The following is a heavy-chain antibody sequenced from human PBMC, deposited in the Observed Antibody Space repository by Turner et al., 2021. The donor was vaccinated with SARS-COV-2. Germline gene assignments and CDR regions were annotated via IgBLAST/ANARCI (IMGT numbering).Heavy chain of an antibody. J-gene: IGHJ4*02. V-gene: IGHV3-33*01. CDR2: IWYDGSKN. Sequence: QVQLVESGGVVVQPGRSLRLPCAAYGFTFSSYCMHWVRQTPGKGLEWVEVIWYDGSKNYYADSMKGRFTISRDNSKNTLYLQMNGLGAEDTALYYCATHIGNFPRGYFDSWGQGTLVTVSS. CDR3: ATHIGNFPRGYFDS. CDR1: GFTFSSYC. D-gene: IGHD2-21*01.